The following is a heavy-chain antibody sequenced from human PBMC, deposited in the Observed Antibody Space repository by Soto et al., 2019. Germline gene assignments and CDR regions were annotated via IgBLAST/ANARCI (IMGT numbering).Heavy chain of an antibody. V-gene: IGHV5-10-1*01. D-gene: IGHD6-13*01. CDR3: ARHSSSWGNYYYGMDV. J-gene: IGHJ6*02. CDR1: GYSFTSYW. Sequence: GESLKLSCKGSGYSFTSYWISWVRQMPGKGLEWMGRIDPSDSYTNYSPSFQGHVTISADKSISTAYLQWSSLKASDTAMYYCARHSSSWGNYYYGMDVWGQGTTVTVSS. CDR2: IDPSDSYT.